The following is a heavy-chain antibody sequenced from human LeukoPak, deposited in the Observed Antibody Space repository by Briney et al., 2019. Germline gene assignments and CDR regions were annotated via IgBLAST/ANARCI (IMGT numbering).Heavy chain of an antibody. CDR1: SGSMISSRFY. CDR2: VYYSGST. J-gene: IGHJ3*01. V-gene: IGHV4-39*07. D-gene: IGHD4-11*01. CDR3: ARGLQNDACDL. Sequence: SETLSLTCRVSSGSMISSRFYWGWIRQPPGKGLEWIGNVYYSGSTYYNPSLKSRVTISVDTSKNQFSLKLSSVAAADTAVYYCARGLQNDACDLWGQGTMVTVSS.